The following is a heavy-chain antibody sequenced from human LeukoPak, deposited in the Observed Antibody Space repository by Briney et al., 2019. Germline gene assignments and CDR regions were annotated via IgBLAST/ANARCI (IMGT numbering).Heavy chain of an antibody. V-gene: IGHV4-61*01. CDR1: GGSVNSGSYY. Sequence: SETLSLTCTVSGGSVNSGSYYWSWIRQPPGKGLEWIGYSYSSGNTNYTPSLRSRVTISVDKSKNQFSLKLSSVTAADTAVYYCARDYSRGFLDYWGQGTLVTVSS. CDR2: SYSSGNT. D-gene: IGHD5-12*01. J-gene: IGHJ4*02. CDR3: ARDYSRGFLDY.